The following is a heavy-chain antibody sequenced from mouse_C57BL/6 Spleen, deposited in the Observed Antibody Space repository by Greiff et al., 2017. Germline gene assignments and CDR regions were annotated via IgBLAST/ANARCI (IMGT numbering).Heavy chain of an antibody. CDR2: ISSGSSTI. Sequence: EVQLQQSGGGLVKPGGSLKLSCAASGFTFSDYGMHWVRQAPEKGLEWVAYISSGSSTIYYADTVKGRFTISRDNAKNTLFLQMTSLRSEDTAMYYCARVYYGYDEDFDYWGQGTTLTVSS. J-gene: IGHJ2*01. CDR3: ARVYYGYDEDFDY. V-gene: IGHV5-17*01. D-gene: IGHD2-2*01. CDR1: GFTFSDYG.